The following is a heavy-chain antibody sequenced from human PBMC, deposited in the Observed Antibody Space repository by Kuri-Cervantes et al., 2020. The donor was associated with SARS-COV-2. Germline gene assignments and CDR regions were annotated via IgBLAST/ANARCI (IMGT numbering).Heavy chain of an antibody. CDR3: ARGVEGIRFLEWLLSVLGGMDV. D-gene: IGHD3-3*01. J-gene: IGHJ6*02. CDR2: ISYDGNNK. V-gene: IGHV3-30-3*01. Sequence: GESLKISCAASGFTFSSCAMHWVRQAPGKGLEWVAVISYDGNNKYYADSVKGRFTISRDNSKNTLYLQMNSLRAEDTAVYYCARGVEGIRFLEWLLSVLGGMDVWGQGTTVTVSS. CDR1: GFTFSSCA.